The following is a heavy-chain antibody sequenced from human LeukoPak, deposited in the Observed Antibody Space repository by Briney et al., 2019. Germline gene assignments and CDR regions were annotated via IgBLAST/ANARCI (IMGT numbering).Heavy chain of an antibody. CDR3: AREVVGATTKGAYDY. CDR2: INPSGGST. V-gene: IGHV1-46*03. CDR1: GYTFTSYY. D-gene: IGHD1-26*01. Sequence: AXVKVSCKASGYTFTSYYMHWVRQAPGQGLEWMGIINPSGGSTSYAQKFQGRVTMTRDTSTSTVYMELSSLRSEDTAVYYCAREVVGATTKGAYDYWGQGTLVTVSS. J-gene: IGHJ4*02.